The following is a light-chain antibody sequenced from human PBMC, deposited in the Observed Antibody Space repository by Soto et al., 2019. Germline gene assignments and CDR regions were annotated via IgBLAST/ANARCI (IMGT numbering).Light chain of an antibody. J-gene: IGLJ1*01. Sequence: ELTQTPSVSVSPGQTARITCSGDELSKQYVYWYQQKPGQAPVLVIYKDSERASGIPERFSASSSGTTVTLTISGVRAEDEADYYCQSSDDTGNYYLFGTGTKVTVL. CDR1: ELSKQY. V-gene: IGLV3-25*02. CDR2: KDS. CDR3: QSSDDTGNYYL.